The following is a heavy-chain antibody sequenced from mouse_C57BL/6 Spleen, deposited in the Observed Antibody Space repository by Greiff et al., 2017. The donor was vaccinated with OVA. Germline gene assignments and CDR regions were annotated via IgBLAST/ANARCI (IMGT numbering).Heavy chain of an antibody. Sequence: EVKVVESGGGLVKPGGSLKLSCAASGFTFSSYTMSWVRQTPEKRLEWVATISGGGGNTYYPDSVKGRFTISRDNAKNTLYLQMSSLRSEDTALYYCARQRLEGYFDYWGQGTTLTVSS. J-gene: IGHJ2*01. CDR2: ISGGGGNT. D-gene: IGHD2-2*01. CDR3: ARQRLEGYFDY. V-gene: IGHV5-9*01. CDR1: GFTFSSYT.